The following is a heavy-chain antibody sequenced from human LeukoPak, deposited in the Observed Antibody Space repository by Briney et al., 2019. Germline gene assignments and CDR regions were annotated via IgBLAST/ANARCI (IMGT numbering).Heavy chain of an antibody. J-gene: IGHJ4*02. CDR2: ISHNGGST. CDR3: ARDGSGSYYDY. V-gene: IGHV3-64*01. CDR1: GFTFTSYN. D-gene: IGHD1-26*01. Sequence: GGSLRLSCAASGFTFTSYNIHWVRQAPGKGLEYVSAISHNGGSTNHANSVKDRFTISRDNSKNTVYLQMGSLRDEDMAVYYCARDGSGSYYDYWGRGTLVTVSS.